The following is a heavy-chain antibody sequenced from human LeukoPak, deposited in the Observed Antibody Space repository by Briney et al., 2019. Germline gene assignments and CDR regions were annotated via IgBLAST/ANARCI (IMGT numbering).Heavy chain of an antibody. V-gene: IGHV1-18*01. Sequence: ASVKVSCKASGYNFTNYGISWVRQAPGQGLEWMGWISAYNGDTNYAQRLQGRLTMTTDTSPTTAYLELRSLTSDDTAVYYCARAPSFGDYGGDYWGQGTLVTVPS. D-gene: IGHD4-17*01. CDR1: GYNFTNYG. CDR2: ISAYNGDT. J-gene: IGHJ4*02. CDR3: ARAPSFGDYGGDY.